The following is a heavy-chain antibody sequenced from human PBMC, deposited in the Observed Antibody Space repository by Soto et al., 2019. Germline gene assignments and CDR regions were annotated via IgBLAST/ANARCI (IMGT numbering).Heavy chain of an antibody. Sequence: PGESLKISCKGSGYSFTSYWIGWVRQMPGKGLEWMGIIFPGDSDTRYSPSFQGRVIISVDKSINTAYLQWSSLKASDTAIYYCARHPKFSSGSNWFDPWGQGTLVTAPQ. CDR3: ARHPKFSSGSNWFDP. CDR2: IFPGDSDT. D-gene: IGHD6-19*01. V-gene: IGHV5-51*01. CDR1: GYSFTSYW. J-gene: IGHJ5*02.